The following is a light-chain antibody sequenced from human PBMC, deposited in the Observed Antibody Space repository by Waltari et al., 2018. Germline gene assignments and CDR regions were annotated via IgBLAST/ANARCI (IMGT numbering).Light chain of an antibody. V-gene: IGLV2-14*03. CDR2: DVS. CDR1: SSDVGGYNC. Sequence: QSALTQPASVSGSPGQSITISCTGTSSDVGGYNCVSWYQQHPGKAPKLMIYDVSNRPSVLATRFSGCKSANTSSLTVSGLQAEDEADYYCSSYTGSNTWVFGGGTKLTVL. J-gene: IGLJ3*02. CDR3: SSYTGSNTWV.